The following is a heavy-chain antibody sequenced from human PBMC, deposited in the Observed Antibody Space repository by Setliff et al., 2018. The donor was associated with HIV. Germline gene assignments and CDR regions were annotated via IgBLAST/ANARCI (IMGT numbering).Heavy chain of an antibody. CDR3: ARDLGYSNYYYYYAMDV. V-gene: IGHV3-30*04. CDR1: GLTFSNNA. J-gene: IGHJ6*02. CDR2: ISYDGSNE. D-gene: IGHD4-4*01. Sequence: PGGSLRLSCAVSGLTFSNNAMYWVRQAPGKGLEWVSVISYDGSNEYYADSVKGRFTISRDNSKNTLYVQMNSLRAEDTAVYYCARDLGYSNYYYYYAMDVWGQGTTVTVSS.